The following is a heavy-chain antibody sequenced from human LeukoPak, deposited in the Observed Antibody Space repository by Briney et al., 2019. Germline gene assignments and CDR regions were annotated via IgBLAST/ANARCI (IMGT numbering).Heavy chain of an antibody. V-gene: IGHV1-8*03. CDR2: MNPNSGNT. J-gene: IGHJ6*03. CDR1: GYTFTSYD. D-gene: IGHD2-2*01. Sequence: ASVKVSCKASGYTFTSYDINWVRQATGQGLEWMGWMNPNSGNTGYAQKFQGRVTITRNTSISTAYMELSSLRSEDTAVYYCARAYGYCSSTSCPPYYYYYMDVWGKGTTVTISS. CDR3: ARAYGYCSSTSCPPYYYYYMDV.